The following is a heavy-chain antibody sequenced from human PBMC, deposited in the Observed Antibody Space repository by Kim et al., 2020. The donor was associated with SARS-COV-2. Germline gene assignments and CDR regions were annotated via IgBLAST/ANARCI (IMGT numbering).Heavy chain of an antibody. CDR3: APGIAAAATDN. V-gene: IGHV3-23*01. J-gene: IGHJ4*02. D-gene: IGHD6-13*01. Sequence: GGSLRLSCGVSGFTFSSHAISWVRQAPGKGLEWVSAISANSASTYYADSVTGRFTISRDNSKNTLYLQMYSLRVDDTAIYYCAPGIAAAATDNWGQGTLVTVSS. CDR2: ISANSAST. CDR1: GFTFSSHA.